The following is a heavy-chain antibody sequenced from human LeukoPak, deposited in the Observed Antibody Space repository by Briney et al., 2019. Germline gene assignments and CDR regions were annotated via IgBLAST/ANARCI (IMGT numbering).Heavy chain of an antibody. V-gene: IGHV3-7*01. J-gene: IGHJ6*03. Sequence: GGSLRLSCAASGFTFSSYWMSWVRQAPGKGLEWVANIKQEGSEKYYVDSVKGRFTISRDNAKNSLYLQMNSLRAEHTAVYYCAREVPATISYYYYYMDVWGKGTTVTVSS. CDR2: IKQEGSEK. CDR1: GFTFSSYW. D-gene: IGHD2-2*01. CDR3: AREVPATISYYYYYMDV.